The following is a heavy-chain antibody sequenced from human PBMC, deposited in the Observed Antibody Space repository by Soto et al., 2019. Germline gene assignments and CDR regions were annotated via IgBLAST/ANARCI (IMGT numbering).Heavy chain of an antibody. V-gene: IGHV3-23*01. J-gene: IGHJ6*02. CDR1: GFTFSSHV. CDR3: ARGPRAPPPHDYGMDV. CDR2: ISGGGGTT. Sequence: EVQLLESGGGLVQPGGSLRLSCAASGFTFSSHVMNWVRQAPGNGLEWVAGISGGGGTTFYGDSVEGRFTMSRDNSKNTLFLQMNSLRAEDTAVYYCARGPRAPPPHDYGMDVWGQGTTVTVSS.